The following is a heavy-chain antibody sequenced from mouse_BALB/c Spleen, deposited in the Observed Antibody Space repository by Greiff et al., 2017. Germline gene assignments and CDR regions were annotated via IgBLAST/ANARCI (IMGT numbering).Heavy chain of an antibody. CDR1: GFTFSSFG. Sequence: EVQVVESGGGLVQPGGSRKLSCAASGFTFSSFGMHWVRQAPEKGLEWVAYISSGSSTIYYADTVKGRFTISRDNPKNTLFLQMTSLRSEDTAMYYCARGYYGSSHAWFAYWGQGTLVTVSA. J-gene: IGHJ3*01. CDR2: ISSGSSTI. V-gene: IGHV5-17*02. D-gene: IGHD1-1*01. CDR3: ARGYYGSSHAWFAY.